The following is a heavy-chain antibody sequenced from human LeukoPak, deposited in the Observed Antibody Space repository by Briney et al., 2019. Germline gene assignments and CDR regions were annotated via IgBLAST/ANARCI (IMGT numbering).Heavy chain of an antibody. D-gene: IGHD5-24*01. J-gene: IGHJ4*02. Sequence: GGSLRLSCAASGFTFTRHWMHWVRQAPGKGLEWVSRIKTDGTNTIYADFVEGRFTISRDNARNTLYLQMSSLRAGDTAVYYCGGSEDGYIDYCGQGTLVTVSS. CDR2: IKTDGTNT. CDR3: GGSEDGYIDY. V-gene: IGHV3-74*01. CDR1: GFTFTRHW.